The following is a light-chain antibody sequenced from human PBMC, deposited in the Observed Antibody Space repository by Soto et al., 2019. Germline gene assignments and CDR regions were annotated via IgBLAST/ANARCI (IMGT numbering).Light chain of an antibody. CDR1: SSDVGGYNY. CDR3: SSFAGNNNLV. CDR2: EVS. V-gene: IGLV2-8*01. Sequence: QYALTQPPSASGSPGQSVTISCTGTSSDVGGYNYVSWYQQNPGKAPKLMISEVSKRPSGVPDRFSGSKSGNTASLTVSGLQAEDEADYYCSSFAGNNNLVFGGGTKLTVL. J-gene: IGLJ2*01.